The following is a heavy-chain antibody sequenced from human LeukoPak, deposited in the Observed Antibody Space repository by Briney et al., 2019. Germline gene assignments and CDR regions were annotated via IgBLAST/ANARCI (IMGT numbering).Heavy chain of an antibody. J-gene: IGHJ5*02. D-gene: IGHD4-17*01. CDR3: AKGARGDTVTSIVGLNWFDP. Sequence: GGSLRLSCAASGFIVSINYMSWVRQAPGKGLEWVSVIYSGGTTYYADSVKGRFTISRDNSKNPLYLQMNSLRVEDTAMYYCAKGARGDTVTSIVGLNWFDPWGQGTLVTVSS. CDR1: GFIVSINY. CDR2: IYSGGTT. V-gene: IGHV3-53*01.